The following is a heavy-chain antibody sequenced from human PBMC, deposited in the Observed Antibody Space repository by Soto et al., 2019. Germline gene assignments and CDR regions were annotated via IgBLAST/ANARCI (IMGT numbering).Heavy chain of an antibody. Sequence: SETLSLTCTVSGGSISSYYWSWIRQPPGKGLEWIGYIYYSGSTNYNPSLKSRVTISVDTSKNQFSLKLSSVTAADTAVYYCARIMTTRPYYYYYMDVWGKGTTVTVSS. V-gene: IGHV4-59*01. CDR1: GGSISSYY. J-gene: IGHJ6*03. CDR3: ARIMTTRPYYYYYMDV. CDR2: IYYSGST. D-gene: IGHD3-16*01.